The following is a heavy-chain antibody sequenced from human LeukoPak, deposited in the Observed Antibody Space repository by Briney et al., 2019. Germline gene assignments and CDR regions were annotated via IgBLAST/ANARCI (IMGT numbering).Heavy chain of an antibody. D-gene: IGHD3-10*01. CDR3: ARVKGNMVRGIIIRRYYYYYRDV. V-gene: IGHV4-34*01. CDR1: GGSFSGYY. Sequence: SETLSLTCAVYGGSFSGYYWSWIRQPPGKGLEWIGEINHSGSTNYNPSLKSRVTISVDTSKNQFSLMLSSVTAADTAVYYRARVKGNMVRGIIIRRYYYYYRDVWGKGTTVTVSS. J-gene: IGHJ6*03. CDR2: INHSGST.